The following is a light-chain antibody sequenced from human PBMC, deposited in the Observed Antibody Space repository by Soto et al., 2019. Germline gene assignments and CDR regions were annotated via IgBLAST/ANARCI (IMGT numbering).Light chain of an antibody. J-gene: IGLJ2*01. Sequence: QSALTQPPSASGSPGQSVTISCTGTSSEVGGYNYVSWYQQHPGKAPKLMIYEVSKRPSGVPDRFSGSKSGNTASLTVSGLQAEDEADYYCSSYAGSNNLVVFGGGTKLTV. CDR1: SSEVGGYNY. V-gene: IGLV2-8*01. CDR2: EVS. CDR3: SSYAGSNNLVV.